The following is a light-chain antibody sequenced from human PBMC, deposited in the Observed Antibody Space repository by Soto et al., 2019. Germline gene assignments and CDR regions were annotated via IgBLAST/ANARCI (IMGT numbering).Light chain of an antibody. Sequence: QSALTQPASVSGSPGQSITISCTGTSSDVGNYNYVSWHRQYPGKAPKLMIYEVNNRPSGVSDRFSGSKSGNTASLTISGLQAEDEADYYCCSFTSSTTVIFGGGTKLTVL. CDR1: SSDVGNYNY. CDR2: EVN. J-gene: IGLJ2*01. V-gene: IGLV2-14*01. CDR3: CSFTSSTTVI.